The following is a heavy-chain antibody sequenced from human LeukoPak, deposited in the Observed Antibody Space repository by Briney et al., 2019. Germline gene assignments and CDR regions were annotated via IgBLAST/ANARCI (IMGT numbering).Heavy chain of an antibody. CDR1: GFTFSSYW. D-gene: IGHD1-26*01. CDR2: IKQDGSEK. CDR3: ARVQCEPRAVGSYFQY. J-gene: IGHJ4*02. Sequence: GGSLRLSCVVSGFTFSSYWMSWVRQAPGKGLEWVANIKQDGSEKYYVDSVKGRFTMSRDNAKNSLYLQMNSLRAEDTAVYYCARVQCEPRAVGSYFQYWGQGALVTVSS. V-gene: IGHV3-7*01.